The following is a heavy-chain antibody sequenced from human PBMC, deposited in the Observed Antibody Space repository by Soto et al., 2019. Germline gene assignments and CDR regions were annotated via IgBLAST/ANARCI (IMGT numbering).Heavy chain of an antibody. CDR1: GFTFSSYS. CDR3: SKVTSFYFDNSSLLFA. J-gene: IGHJ5*02. V-gene: IGHV3-21*04. CDR2: ISSSSSYL. Sequence: GGSLRLSCAASGFTFSSYSMNWVRQAPGKGLECVSSISSSSSYLYYADSVKGRFTIYRDNSRNTVSMQLTSLRVDYTAVYFCSKVTSFYFDNSSLLFAWGQGTLVTVSS. D-gene: IGHD3-9*01.